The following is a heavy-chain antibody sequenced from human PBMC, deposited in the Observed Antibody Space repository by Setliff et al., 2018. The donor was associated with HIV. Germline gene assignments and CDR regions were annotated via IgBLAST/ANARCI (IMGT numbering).Heavy chain of an antibody. Sequence: PGGSLRLSCAASGFTFSNAWMNWVRQAPGKGLEWVGRIQSKADGSEKFFVDSVKGRFTISRDNAKNSLYLQMNSLRAEDTAVYYCARSVVGVPDYFDYWGQGTLVTVSS. CDR3: ARSVVGVPDYFDY. CDR2: IQSKADGSEK. J-gene: IGHJ4*02. CDR1: GFTFSNAW. D-gene: IGHD1-26*01. V-gene: IGHV3-7*01.